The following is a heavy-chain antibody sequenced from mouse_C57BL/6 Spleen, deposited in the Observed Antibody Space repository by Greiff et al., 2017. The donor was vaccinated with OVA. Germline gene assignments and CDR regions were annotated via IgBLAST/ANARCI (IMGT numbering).Heavy chain of an antibody. Sequence: EVQLVESGAGLVKPGGSLKLSCAASGFTFSSYAMSWVRQTPEKRLEWVAYISSGGDYIYYADTVKGRFTISRDNARNTLYLQMSSLKSEDTAMYYCTRDLGDGYSYYYAMDYWGQGTSVTVSS. J-gene: IGHJ4*01. CDR1: GFTFSSYA. D-gene: IGHD2-3*01. CDR2: ISSGGDYI. V-gene: IGHV5-9-1*02. CDR3: TRDLGDGYSYYYAMDY.